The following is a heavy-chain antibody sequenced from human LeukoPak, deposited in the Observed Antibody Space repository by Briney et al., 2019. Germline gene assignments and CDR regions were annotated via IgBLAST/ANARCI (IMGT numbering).Heavy chain of an antibody. CDR1: GYSISSGYY. CDR3: ARVYDSSGYYYVGWFDP. V-gene: IGHV4-4*07. D-gene: IGHD3-22*01. Sequence: SETLSLTCTVSGYSISSGYYWSWIRQPAGKGLEWIGRIYTSGSTNYNPSLKSRVTMSVDTSKNQFSLKLSSVTAADTAVYYCARVYDSSGYYYVGWFDPWGQGTLVTVSS. J-gene: IGHJ5*02. CDR2: IYTSGST.